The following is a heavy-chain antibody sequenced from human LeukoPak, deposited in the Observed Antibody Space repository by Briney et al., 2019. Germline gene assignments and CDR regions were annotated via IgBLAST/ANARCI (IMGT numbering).Heavy chain of an antibody. CDR1: GFTFSSSA. CDR3: AKGGTILGVIRCFDN. CDR2: ISADGGRT. V-gene: IGHV3-23*01. D-gene: IGHD3-10*01. Sequence: GGSLRLSCAASGFTFSSSAMTWVRQAPGKGLEWVSGISADGGRTYYADSVKGRFTISRDNSKNTPYLQMNSLRAEDTAVYYCAKGGTILGVIRCFDNWGQGTLVTVSS. J-gene: IGHJ4*02.